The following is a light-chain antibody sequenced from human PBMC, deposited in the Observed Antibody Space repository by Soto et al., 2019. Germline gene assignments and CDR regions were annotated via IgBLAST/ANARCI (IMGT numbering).Light chain of an antibody. Sequence: ETVMTQSPATLSVSPGEGATLSCRASQSVSSKLAWYQQKPGQAPRLLIYDASTRATGIPARFSGSGSETEFTLTIISLQSEDFAVYYCQQYSNWPPWTFGQGTKVEIK. V-gene: IGKV3-15*01. CDR3: QQYSNWPPWT. CDR2: DAS. CDR1: QSVSSK. J-gene: IGKJ1*01.